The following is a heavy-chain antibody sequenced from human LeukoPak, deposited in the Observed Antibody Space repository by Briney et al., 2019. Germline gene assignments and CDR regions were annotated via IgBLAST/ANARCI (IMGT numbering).Heavy chain of an antibody. V-gene: IGHV3-49*03. CDR3: TRYCSSTSCDQYQYYGMDV. CDR2: IRSKAHGGTT. Sequence: PGGSLRLSCTASGLPFGDYAMSWFRQAPGKGLEWVGFIRSKAHGGTTEYAASVKGRFTISRVDSKGIAYLHMNSLKTEDTAVYYCTRYCSSTSCDQYQYYGMDVWGQGTTVTVSS. CDR1: GLPFGDYA. J-gene: IGHJ6*02. D-gene: IGHD2-2*01.